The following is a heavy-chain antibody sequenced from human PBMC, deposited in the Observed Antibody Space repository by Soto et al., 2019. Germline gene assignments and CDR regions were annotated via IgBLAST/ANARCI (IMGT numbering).Heavy chain of an antibody. J-gene: IGHJ3*02. V-gene: IGHV3-23*01. CDR2: ISGSGGST. CDR3: ANEAGTRGGGAFES. D-gene: IGHD1-7*01. CDR1: GFTFSSYA. Sequence: EVQLLESGGGLVQPGGSLRLSCAASGFTFSSYAMSWVRQAPGKGLEWVSGISGSGGSTYYADSVKGRFTISRDNSXNTLYLQMNSLIDEEQAVYYCANEAGTRGGGAFESWGQGTMVTVSS.